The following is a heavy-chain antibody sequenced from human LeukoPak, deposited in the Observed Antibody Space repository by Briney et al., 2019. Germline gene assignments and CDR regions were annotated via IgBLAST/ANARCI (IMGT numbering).Heavy chain of an antibody. CDR1: GFTFSNFV. CDR3: ARDKVGYTYGYVRAHYGMDV. D-gene: IGHD5-18*01. J-gene: IGHJ6*02. V-gene: IGHV3-33*01. CDR2: IWFDGSHQ. Sequence: GGSLRLSCAASGFTFSNFVMHWVRQAPGKGLEWVTVIWFDGSHQHYADSVRGRFTVSRDNSKSTLFLQMNSLRAEDTAVYYCARDKVGYTYGYVRAHYGMDVWGQGTTVTVSS.